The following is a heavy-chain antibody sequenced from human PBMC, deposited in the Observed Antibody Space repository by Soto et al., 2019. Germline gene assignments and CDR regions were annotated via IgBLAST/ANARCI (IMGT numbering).Heavy chain of an antibody. CDR2: IYPGDSDT. Sequence: PGESLKISCKGSGYSFTSYWIGWVRQMPGKGLEWMGIIYPGDSDTRYSPSFQGQVTISADKSISTAYLQWSSLKASDTAMYYCARRGRTEGGYSFGLPLGMDVWGQGTTVTVSS. D-gene: IGHD5-18*01. V-gene: IGHV5-51*01. CDR3: ARRGRTEGGYSFGLPLGMDV. CDR1: GYSFTSYW. J-gene: IGHJ6*02.